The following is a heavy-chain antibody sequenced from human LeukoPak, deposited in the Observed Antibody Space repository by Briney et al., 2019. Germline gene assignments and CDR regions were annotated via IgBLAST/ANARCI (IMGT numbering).Heavy chain of an antibody. D-gene: IGHD6-13*01. J-gene: IGHJ6*02. CDR1: GCTFTGYY. CDR3: AGSPQQLASYYYYYYGMDV. CDR2: INPNSGGT. V-gene: IGHV1-2*06. Sequence: ASVKVSCKASGCTFTGYYMHWVRQAPGQGLEWMGRINPNSGGTNYAQKFQGRVTMTRDTSISTAYMELSRLRSDDTAVYYCAGSPQQLASYYYYYYGMDVWGQGTTVTVSS.